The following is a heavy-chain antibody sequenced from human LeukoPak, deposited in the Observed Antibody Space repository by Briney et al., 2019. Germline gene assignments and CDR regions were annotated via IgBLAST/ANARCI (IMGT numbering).Heavy chain of an antibody. CDR1: GFTFSSYS. CDR3: AKHWSYCSTTSCFFNYYYYYMDV. CDR2: ISSSSSYI. Sequence: PGGSLRLSCAASGFTFSSYSMNWVRQAPGKGLEWVSSISSSSSYIYYADSVKGRFTISRDNAKNSLYLQMNNLRAEDTAVYYCAKHWSYCSTTSCFFNYYYYYMDVWGKGTTVTVSS. D-gene: IGHD2-2*01. V-gene: IGHV3-21*04. J-gene: IGHJ6*03.